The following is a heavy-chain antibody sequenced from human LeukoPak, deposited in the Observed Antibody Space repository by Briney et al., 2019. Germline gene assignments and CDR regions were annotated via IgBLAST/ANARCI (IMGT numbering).Heavy chain of an antibody. CDR2: IYYSGTT. J-gene: IGHJ3*02. CDR3: ARDRADFWSGYYAFDI. V-gene: IGHV4-39*02. CDR1: GGSISSSNYY. Sequence: SETLSLTCTVSGGSISSSNYYWGWIRQPPGKGLEWIGTIYYSGTTYYNPSLESRVTIFEDTSKNQFSLMLTSVTAADTAVYYCARDRADFWSGYYAFDIWGQGAMVTVSS. D-gene: IGHD3-3*01.